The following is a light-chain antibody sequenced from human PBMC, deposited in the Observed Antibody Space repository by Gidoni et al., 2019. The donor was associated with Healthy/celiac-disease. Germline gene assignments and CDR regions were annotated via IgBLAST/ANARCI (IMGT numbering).Light chain of an antibody. J-gene: IGKJ2*01. V-gene: IGKV1-39*01. CDR1: QSISSY. CDR2: AAS. Sequence: DIQMTQSPSSLSASVGDRVTITCRASQSISSYLNWYQQKPGKAPKLLIYAASSLQSWVPSRFSGSGSGTDFTLTISSLQPEDFATYYCQQSYSTPYTFXQXTKLEIK. CDR3: QQSYSTPYT.